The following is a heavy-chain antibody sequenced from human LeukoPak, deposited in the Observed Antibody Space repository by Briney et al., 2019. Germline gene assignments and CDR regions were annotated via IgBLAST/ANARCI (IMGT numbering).Heavy chain of an antibody. CDR2: IKQDGSEI. J-gene: IGHJ4*02. D-gene: IGHD1-7*01. V-gene: IGHV3-7*01. CDR1: GFTFSNYW. Sequence: GGSLRLSCAVSGFTFSNYWMSWVRQAPGKGLEWVANIKQDGSEIYYVNSVKGRFTISRDNAKNSLHLQMNSLRAEDTAIYYCAREDDWNYEDYWGQGTLVSVSS. CDR3: AREDDWNYEDY.